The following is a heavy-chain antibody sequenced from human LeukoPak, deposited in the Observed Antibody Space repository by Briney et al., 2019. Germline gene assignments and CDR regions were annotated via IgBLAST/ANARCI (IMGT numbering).Heavy chain of an antibody. D-gene: IGHD4-17*01. CDR2: ICYRGST. Sequence: SETLSLTCTVSGGSFSSYCWSWIRQPPGKGLEWIGYICYRGSTNYNPSLKSRVTISVDTSKNQFSLKLSSVTAADTAVYYCARHPFYGDYTGWYFDLWGRGTLVTVSS. CDR3: ARHPFYGDYTGWYFDL. CDR1: GGSFSSYC. J-gene: IGHJ2*01. V-gene: IGHV4-59*08.